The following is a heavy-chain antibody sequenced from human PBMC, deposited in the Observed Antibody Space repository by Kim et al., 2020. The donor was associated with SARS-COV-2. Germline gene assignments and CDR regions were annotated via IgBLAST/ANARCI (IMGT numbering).Heavy chain of an antibody. V-gene: IGHV3-21*01. CDR3: ARDRGTGIHDY. J-gene: IGHJ4*02. Sequence: YSAEAGKGRFTISRDNAKNSLYLQMNSLGAEDTAVYYCARDRGTGIHDYWGQGTLVTVSS. D-gene: IGHD5-18*01.